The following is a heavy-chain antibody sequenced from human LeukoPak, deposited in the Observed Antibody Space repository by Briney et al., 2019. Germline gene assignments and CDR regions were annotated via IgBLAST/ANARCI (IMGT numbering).Heavy chain of an antibody. CDR2: INPSGGST. J-gene: IGHJ4*02. V-gene: IGHV1-46*01. CDR3: ARDDWLRSKRGNY. Sequence: ASVKVSCKASGYTFTSYYIHWLRQAPGQGLEWMGIINPSGGSTKYAQKFQGRVTMSRDTSTSTVYMELSSLRSEDTAVYYCARDDWLRSKRGNYWGQGTLVTVSS. D-gene: IGHD2-21*01. CDR1: GYTFTSYY.